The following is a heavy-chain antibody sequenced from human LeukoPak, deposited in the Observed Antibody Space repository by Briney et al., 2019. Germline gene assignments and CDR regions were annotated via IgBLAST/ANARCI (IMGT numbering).Heavy chain of an antibody. CDR3: ARHDPIVGTPDAFDI. D-gene: IGHD1-26*01. CDR2: IYYSGST. J-gene: IGHJ3*02. CDR1: GGSISSYY. Sequence: SETLSLTCTVSGGSISSYYWSWIRQPPGKGLEWIAYIYYSGSTDHNPSLKSRVTISLDTSKNQFSLKLSSVTAADTAVYYCARHDPIVGTPDAFDIWGQGTMVTVSS. V-gene: IGHV4-59*08.